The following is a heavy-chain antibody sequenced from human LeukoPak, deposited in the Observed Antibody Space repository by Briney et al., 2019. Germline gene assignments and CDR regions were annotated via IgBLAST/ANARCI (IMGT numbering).Heavy chain of an antibody. V-gene: IGHV3-30*03. Sequence: TGRSLRLSCAASGFTFSSYGMHWVRQAPGKGLEWVAVISYDGSNKYYADSVRGRFTISRDNSKNTLYLQMNSLRAEDTAVYYCARGGDFWSGYYPLFDYWGQGTLVTVSS. J-gene: IGHJ4*02. D-gene: IGHD3-3*01. CDR3: ARGGDFWSGYYPLFDY. CDR1: GFTFSSYG. CDR2: ISYDGSNK.